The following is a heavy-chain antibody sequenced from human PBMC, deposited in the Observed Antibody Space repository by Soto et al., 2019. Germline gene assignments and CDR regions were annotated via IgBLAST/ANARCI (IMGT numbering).Heavy chain of an antibody. V-gene: IGHV3-23*01. CDR2: ISGSGGST. CDR3: AKEGRRTMVRGPGSFDY. CDR1: GFTFSSYA. J-gene: IGHJ4*02. D-gene: IGHD3-10*01. Sequence: EVQLLESGGGLVQPGGSLRLSCAASGFTFSSYAMSWVRQAPGKGLEWVSAISGSGGSTYYADSVKGRFTISRDNSKNTLYLQMNSLRAEDTAVYYCAKEGRRTMVRGPGSFDYWGQGTLVTVSS.